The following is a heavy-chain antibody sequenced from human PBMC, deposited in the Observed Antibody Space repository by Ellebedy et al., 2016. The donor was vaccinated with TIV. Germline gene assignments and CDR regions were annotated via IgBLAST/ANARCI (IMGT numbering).Heavy chain of an antibody. V-gene: IGHV3-30*18. CDR1: GFTFSSYG. CDR3: AKDRGSGMAKYYYDGMDV. CDR2: ISYDGSDK. Sequence: GESLKISCAASGFTFSSYGMHWVRQAPGKGLEWVAAISYDGSDKYEADSVKGRFTISRDNSKNTLYLQMNSLRAEDTAVYYCAKDRGSGMAKYYYDGMDVWGQGTTVTVSS. D-gene: IGHD5-18*01. J-gene: IGHJ6*02.